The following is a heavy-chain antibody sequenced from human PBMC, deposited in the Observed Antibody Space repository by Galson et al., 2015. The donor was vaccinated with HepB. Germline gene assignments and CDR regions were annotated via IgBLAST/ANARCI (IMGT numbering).Heavy chain of an antibody. CDR1: GYTFTDYV. CDR3: ARSPLRFLDWLPYYDYYYMDV. D-gene: IGHD3-3*01. CDR2: MNTNTGKP. J-gene: IGHJ6*03. Sequence: SVKVSCKASGYTFTDYVVNWVRQAPGQGLEWMGWMNTNTGKPTYVPGFAGRLVFSLDTSATTAYLQISSLETDDTAVHYCARSPLRFLDWLPYYDYYYMDVWGEGTTVTVSS. V-gene: IGHV7-4-1*02.